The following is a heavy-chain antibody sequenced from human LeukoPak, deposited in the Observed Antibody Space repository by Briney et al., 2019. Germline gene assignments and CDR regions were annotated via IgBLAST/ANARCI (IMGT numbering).Heavy chain of an antibody. D-gene: IGHD3-22*01. CDR2: ISGSGGST. CDR3: AKTSTYLITMIVVVTPYYFDY. CDR1: GFTFSTYA. J-gene: IGHJ4*02. Sequence: GGSLRLSCAASGFTFSTYAMNWVRQAPGKGLEWVSAISGSGGSTYYADSVKGRFTISRDNSKNTLYLQMNSLRAEDTAVYYCAKTSTYLITMIVVVTPYYFDYWGQGTLVTVSS. V-gene: IGHV3-23*01.